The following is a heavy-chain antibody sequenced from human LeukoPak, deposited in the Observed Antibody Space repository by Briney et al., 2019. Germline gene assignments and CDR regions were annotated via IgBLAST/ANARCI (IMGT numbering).Heavy chain of an antibody. CDR1: GYTLTELS. V-gene: IGHV1-24*01. J-gene: IGHJ6*02. CDR3: ATVHIGSASSYFTQSYHYYGIDV. Sequence: GGSVKVSRLVSGYTLTELSMHWVGQASGKGLEGMGGFDPEDGETNYAQKFQGSVTIPEDTSTDTAYMELSSLRTEDTAVYYCATVHIGSASSYFTQSYHYYGIDVWGQGTTVTVSS. CDR2: FDPEDGET. D-gene: IGHD3-10*01.